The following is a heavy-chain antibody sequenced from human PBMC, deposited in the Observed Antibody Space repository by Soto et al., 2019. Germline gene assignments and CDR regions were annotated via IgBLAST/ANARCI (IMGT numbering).Heavy chain of an antibody. D-gene: IGHD5-18*01. J-gene: IGHJ3*02. CDR1: GYSFTSYG. V-gene: IGHV1-18*01. Sequence: GASVKVSCKASGYSFTSYGISWVRQAPGQGLEWMGGISAYNGNTNYAQKFQDRVSMTTDTSTSTAYMELRSLRSDDTAVYFCARSYGYDAFDIWGQGTMVTVSS. CDR2: ISAYNGNT. CDR3: ARSYGYDAFDI.